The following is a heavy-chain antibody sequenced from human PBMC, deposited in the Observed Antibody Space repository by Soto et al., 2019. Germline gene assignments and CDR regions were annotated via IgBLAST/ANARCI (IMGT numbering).Heavy chain of an antibody. J-gene: IGHJ6*02. Sequence: SETRSLTCTVSSGSVSSCDYYGRWIRQPPGKGPEWPGYIHCSGSTKYNPSLKSLGARSNDRSKNQFSLRLSSVPAAYTAVYFCATWSYGLDVWGRGTTVTVSS. CDR1: SGSVSSCDYY. V-gene: IGHV4-61*08. CDR2: IHCSGST. CDR3: ATWSYGLDV.